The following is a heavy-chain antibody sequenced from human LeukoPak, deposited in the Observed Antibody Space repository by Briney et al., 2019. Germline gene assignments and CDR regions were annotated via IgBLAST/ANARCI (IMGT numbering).Heavy chain of an antibody. CDR1: GFTVSSNY. CDR3: ARDQAYYYDSSGYFFWGYYFDY. J-gene: IGHJ4*02. CDR2: IYSGGST. D-gene: IGHD3-22*01. Sequence: PGGSLRLSCAASGFTVSSNYMSWVRQAPGKGLEWVSVIYSGGSTYYADSVKGRFTISRDNSKNTLYLQMNSLRAEDTAVYYCARDQAYYYDSSGYFFWGYYFDYWGQGTLVTVSS. V-gene: IGHV3-66*01.